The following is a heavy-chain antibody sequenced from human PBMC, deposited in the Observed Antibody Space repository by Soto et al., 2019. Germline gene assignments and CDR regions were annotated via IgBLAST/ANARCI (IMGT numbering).Heavy chain of an antibody. CDR2: IYYSGST. J-gene: IGHJ4*02. V-gene: IGHV4-59*01. CDR3: SRESSSTLDY. Sequence: ETLSLTCTVSGGSISSYYRSWIRQPPGKGLEWIGYIYYSGSTNYNPSLKSRVTISVDTSKNQFSLKLSSVTAADTAVYYCSRESSSTLDYWGQGTLVTVSA. CDR1: GGSISSYY. D-gene: IGHD6-6*01.